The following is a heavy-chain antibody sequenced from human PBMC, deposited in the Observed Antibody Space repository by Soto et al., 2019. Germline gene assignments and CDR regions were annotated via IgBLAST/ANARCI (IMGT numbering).Heavy chain of an antibody. Sequence: EVQLVESGGGLVQPGGSLSLSCAASGFTVSNHYMRWVRQAPGKGLEWVSLIYSGGATYYADSVKGRFTISRDNSKITLYLQMNSQRAEDTAVYYCARDGTYNWVGGQGILVTVSS. D-gene: IGHD1-1*01. V-gene: IGHV3-66*01. CDR1: GFTVSNHY. J-gene: IGHJ4*02. CDR3: ARDGTYNWV. CDR2: IYSGGAT.